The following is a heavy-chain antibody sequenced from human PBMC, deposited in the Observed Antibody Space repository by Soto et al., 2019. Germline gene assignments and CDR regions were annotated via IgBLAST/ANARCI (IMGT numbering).Heavy chain of an antibody. CDR1: GGSISSYY. V-gene: IGHV4-59*01. Sequence: QVQLQESGPGLVKPSETLSLTCTVSGGSISSYYWSWIRQPPGKGLEWIGYIYYSGSTNYNPSLKSRVTISVDTSKNQFSLKLSSVTAADTAVYYCARGPAGTNYYYYYMDVWGKGTTVTVSS. D-gene: IGHD6-19*01. J-gene: IGHJ6*03. CDR2: IYYSGST. CDR3: ARGPAGTNYYYYYMDV.